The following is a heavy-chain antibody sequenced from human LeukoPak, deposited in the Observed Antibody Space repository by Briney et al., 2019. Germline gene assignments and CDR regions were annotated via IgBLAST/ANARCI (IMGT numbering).Heavy chain of an antibody. CDR1: GFTFIDFW. J-gene: IGHJ4*02. V-gene: IGHV3-7*01. CDR2: IKQDGSEM. Sequence: GGSLRLSCAASGFTFIDFWMTWARQAPGKGLEWVASIKQDGSEMYYVDSVKDRFTISRDNANNLLYLRMNSLRAEDTAVYYCARGSTEEYWGQGTLVTVSS. CDR3: ARGSTEEY. D-gene: IGHD1-14*01.